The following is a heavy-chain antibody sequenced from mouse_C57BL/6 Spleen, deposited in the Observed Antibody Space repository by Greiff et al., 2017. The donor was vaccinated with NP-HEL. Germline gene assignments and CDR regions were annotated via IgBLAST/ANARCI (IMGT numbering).Heavy chain of an antibody. J-gene: IGHJ1*03. CDR3: VRDAYYYGSSPYWYFDV. CDR1: GFTFNTYA. V-gene: IGHV10-3*01. Sequence: EAGGGLVQPKGSLKLSCAASGFTFNTYAMHWVRQAPGKGLEWVARIRSKSSNYATYYADSVKDRFTISRDDSQSMLYLQMNNLKTEDTAMYYCVRDAYYYGSSPYWYFDVWGTGTTVTVSS. D-gene: IGHD1-1*01. CDR2: IRSKSSNYAT.